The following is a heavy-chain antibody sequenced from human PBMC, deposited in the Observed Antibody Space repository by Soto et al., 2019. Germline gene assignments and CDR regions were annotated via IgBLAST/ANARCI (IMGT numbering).Heavy chain of an antibody. CDR1: GFTFSSYS. Sequence: EVQLVESGGGLVQPGGSLRLSCAASGFTFSSYSMNWVRQAPGKGLEWVSYISSSSSTIYYADSVKGRFTISTDNAKNSLYLQMNSLRDEDTAVYYCAREAYSSGLNWFDPWGQGTLVTVSS. J-gene: IGHJ5*02. D-gene: IGHD6-19*01. CDR3: AREAYSSGLNWFDP. CDR2: ISSSSSTI. V-gene: IGHV3-48*02.